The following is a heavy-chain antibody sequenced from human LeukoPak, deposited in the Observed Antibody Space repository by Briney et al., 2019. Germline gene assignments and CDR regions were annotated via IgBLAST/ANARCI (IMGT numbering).Heavy chain of an antibody. V-gene: IGHV3-30*02. CDR2: IRYDGSNK. CDR3: ATLEGIAVAGTGWFDL. Sequence: GGSLRLSCAASGFTFSSYGMHWVRQAPGKGLEWVAFIRYDGSNKYYADSVKGRFTISRDNSKNTLYLQMNSLRAEDTAVYYCATLEGIAVAGTGWFDLWGQGTPVTVSS. D-gene: IGHD6-19*01. CDR1: GFTFSSYG. J-gene: IGHJ5*02.